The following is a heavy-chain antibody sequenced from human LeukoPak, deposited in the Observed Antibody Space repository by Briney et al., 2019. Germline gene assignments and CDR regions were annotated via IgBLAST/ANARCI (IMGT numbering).Heavy chain of an antibody. Sequence: SETLSLTCAVYGGSFSGYYWSWIRQPPGKGLEWIGEINHSGSTNYNPSLKSRVTTSVDTSKNQFSLKLSSVTAADTAVYYRARIAESSGWSRGRYFQHWGQGTLVTVSS. V-gene: IGHV4-34*01. CDR3: ARIAESSGWSRGRYFQH. D-gene: IGHD6-19*01. CDR1: GGSFSGYY. CDR2: INHSGST. J-gene: IGHJ1*01.